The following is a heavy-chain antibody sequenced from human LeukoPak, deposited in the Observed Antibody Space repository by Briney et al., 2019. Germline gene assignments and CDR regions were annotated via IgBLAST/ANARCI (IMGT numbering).Heavy chain of an antibody. CDR3: ARGGYDPLRYFDY. V-gene: IGHV4-34*01. CDR1: GGSFSGYY. J-gene: IGHJ4*02. Sequence: SETLSLTCAVYGGSFSGYYWSWIRQPPGKGLEWIGEINHSGSTNYNPSLKSRVTISVDTSKNQFSLKLSSVTAADTAVYYCARGGYDPLRYFDYWGQGTWSPSPQ. D-gene: IGHD5-12*01. CDR2: INHSGST.